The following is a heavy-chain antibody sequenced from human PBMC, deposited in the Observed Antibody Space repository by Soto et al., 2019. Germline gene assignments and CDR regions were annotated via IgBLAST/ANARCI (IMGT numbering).Heavy chain of an antibody. Sequence: ASVKVSCKASGYLFISYGISWVRQAPGQGLEWMGRISAYNGNTNYAQNLQGRVTMTTDTSTSTAYMELRSLRSDDTAVYYCARDLDGSGSYYTDYWGPGTLVTVS. J-gene: IGHJ4*02. CDR3: ARDLDGSGSYYTDY. CDR1: GYLFISYG. D-gene: IGHD3-10*01. CDR2: ISAYNGNT. V-gene: IGHV1-18*01.